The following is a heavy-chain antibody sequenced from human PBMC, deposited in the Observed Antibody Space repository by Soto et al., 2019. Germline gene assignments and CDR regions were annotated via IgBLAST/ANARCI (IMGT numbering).Heavy chain of an antibody. V-gene: IGHV3-23*01. CDR2: ISGSGSST. CDR1: GFTFSSFV. Sequence: EVQLLESGGGLVQPGGSLRLSCAASGFTFSSFVLSWVRQVPGKGLEWVSGISGSGSSTFYADSVKGRFTISRDNAKTTRHLQMNSLRADDTAIYFCALVMRNTSPPRDYWGQGTRVTVSS. D-gene: IGHD2-2*01. J-gene: IGHJ4*02. CDR3: ALVMRNTSPPRDY.